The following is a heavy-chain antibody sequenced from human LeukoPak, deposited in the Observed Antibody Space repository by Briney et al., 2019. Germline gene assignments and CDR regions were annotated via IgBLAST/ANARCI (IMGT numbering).Heavy chain of an antibody. V-gene: IGHV3-30*01. CDR2: ISYDGSNK. J-gene: IGHJ4*02. CDR1: GFTFSSYA. CDR3: ARDLDSSGYYYRHCPGY. D-gene: IGHD3-22*01. Sequence: GGSLRLSCAASGFTFSSYAMHWVRQAPGKGLEWVAVISYDGSNKYYADSVKGRFTISRDNSKNTLYLQMNSLRAEDTAVYYCARDLDSSGYYYRHCPGYWGQGTLVTVSS.